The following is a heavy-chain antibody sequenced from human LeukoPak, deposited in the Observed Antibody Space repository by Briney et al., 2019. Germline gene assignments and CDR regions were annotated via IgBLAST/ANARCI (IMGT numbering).Heavy chain of an antibody. CDR3: ASAGVYCSSTSCYGGHFHY. D-gene: IGHD2-2*01. J-gene: IGHJ4*02. Sequence: GGSLRLSCAASGFTFDDYAMHWVRQAPGKGLEWVSGISWNSGSIGYADSVKGRFTISRDNAKNSLYLQMNSLRAEDMALYYCASAGVYCSSTSCYGGHFHYWGQGTLVTVSS. CDR2: ISWNSGSI. CDR1: GFTFDDYA. V-gene: IGHV3-9*03.